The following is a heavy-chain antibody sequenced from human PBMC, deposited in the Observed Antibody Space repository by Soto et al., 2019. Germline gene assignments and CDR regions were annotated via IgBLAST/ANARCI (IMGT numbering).Heavy chain of an antibody. D-gene: IGHD3-10*01. V-gene: IGHV1-8*01. CDR2: MNPNSGDT. Sequence: QVQLVQSGAEVKKPGSSVKVSCKAYGYTFTSYEINWVRQAPGQGLEWMGWMNPNSGDTGYAQKFQGRVTMARNTAISTAYMELSSLRSEDTAVYYCARVALLWFGELLRWGQGTLVTVSS. CDR1: GYTFTSYE. J-gene: IGHJ4*02. CDR3: ARVALLWFGELLR.